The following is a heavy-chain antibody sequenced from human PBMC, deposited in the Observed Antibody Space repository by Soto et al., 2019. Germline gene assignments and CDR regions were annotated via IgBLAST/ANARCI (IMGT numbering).Heavy chain of an antibody. CDR1: GYIFVNYG. CDR3: FMLDNYVTPTPQDV. V-gene: IGHV1-18*01. D-gene: IGHD3-16*01. CDR2: ISPYTGNT. Sequence: QVQLVQSGDEVKKPGASVKVSCKASGYIFVNYGIAWVRQAPGQGLEWMGWISPYTGNTHSATKVQGRLTMTTDTPTSSAYIALGSLTSDDTALYYFFMLDNYVTPTPQDVCGQVPTVTVSS. J-gene: IGHJ6*02.